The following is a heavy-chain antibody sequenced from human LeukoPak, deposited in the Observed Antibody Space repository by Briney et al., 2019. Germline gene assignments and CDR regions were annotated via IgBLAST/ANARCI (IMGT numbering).Heavy chain of an antibody. CDR3: ARVLTGPSTPDAFDI. D-gene: IGHD3-9*01. CDR2: IYYSGST. CDR1: GGSISSSSYY. V-gene: IGHV4-39*07. J-gene: IGHJ3*02. Sequence: KTSETLSLTGTVSGGSISSSSYYWGWIRQPPGKGLEWIGSIYYSGSTYYNPSLKSRVTISVDTSKNQFSLKLSSVTAADTAVYYCARVLTGPSTPDAFDIWGQGTMVTVSS.